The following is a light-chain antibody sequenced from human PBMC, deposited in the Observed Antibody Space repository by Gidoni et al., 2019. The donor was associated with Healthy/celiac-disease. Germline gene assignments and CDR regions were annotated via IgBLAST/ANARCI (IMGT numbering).Light chain of an antibody. CDR1: SSNIGSNT. Sequence: QSVLTQPPSASGTPGQRVTSSCSGSSSNIGSNTVNWYQQLPGTAPKLLLYSNNQRPSGVPDRFSGSKSGTSASLAISGLQSEDEADYYCAAWDDSLNGWVFGGGTKLTVL. CDR2: SNN. V-gene: IGLV1-44*01. CDR3: AAWDDSLNGWV. J-gene: IGLJ3*02.